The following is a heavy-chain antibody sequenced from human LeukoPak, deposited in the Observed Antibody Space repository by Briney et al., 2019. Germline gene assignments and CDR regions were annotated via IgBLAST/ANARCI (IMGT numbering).Heavy chain of an antibody. CDR3: ARARQLVGFDY. D-gene: IGHD6-6*01. CDR1: GGTFSSYA. Sequence: WASVKVSCKASGGTFSSYAISWVRQAPGQGLEWMGGIIPIFGTANYAQKFQGRVTITTDESMSTAYMELSSLRSEDTAVYYCARARQLVGFDYWGQGTLVTVSS. J-gene: IGHJ4*02. CDR2: IIPIFGTA. V-gene: IGHV1-69*05.